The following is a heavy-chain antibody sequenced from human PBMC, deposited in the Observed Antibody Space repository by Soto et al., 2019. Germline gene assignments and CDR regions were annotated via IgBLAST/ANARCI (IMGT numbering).Heavy chain of an antibody. J-gene: IGHJ4*02. CDR3: AGGLYDIVTGHHLPYCDY. D-gene: IGHD3-9*01. CDR2: ISSSGSTI. Sequence: QVQLVESGGGLVKPGGSLRLSCAASGFTFSDYYMSWIRQAPGKGLEWVSYISSSGSTIYYADSVKGRFTISSDNAKNLLYLQMDSLRAEDTAVYYCAGGLYDIVTGHHLPYCDYWGQGTLVTVSS. V-gene: IGHV3-11*01. CDR1: GFTFSDYY.